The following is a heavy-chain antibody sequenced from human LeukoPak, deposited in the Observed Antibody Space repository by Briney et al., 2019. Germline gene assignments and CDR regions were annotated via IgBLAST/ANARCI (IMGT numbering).Heavy chain of an antibody. CDR3: ARQQQQLWYD. Sequence: GGSLRLSCAASGFTFNTYGMHWVRQAPGKGLEWVSYISSSAGTTYYADSVKGRFTISRDNAKNSLYLQMNSLRAEDTAVYFCARQQQQLWYDWGQGTPVTVSS. CDR1: GFTFNTYG. CDR2: ISSSAGTT. D-gene: IGHD5-18*01. J-gene: IGHJ4*02. V-gene: IGHV3-48*04.